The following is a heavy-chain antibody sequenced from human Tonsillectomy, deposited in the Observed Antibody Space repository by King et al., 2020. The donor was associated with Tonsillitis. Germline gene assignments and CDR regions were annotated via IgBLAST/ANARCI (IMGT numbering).Heavy chain of an antibody. J-gene: IGHJ2*01. D-gene: IGHD4-23*01. V-gene: IGHV1-18*04. Sequence: QVQLVESGAEVKKPGASVKVSCKASGYTFTTYSISWVRQAPGQGLQWMGWISTYNGDTDYAQKLQGRVTMTTDTSTSTAYMELRSLRSDDTAVYYCARYPYGGNSPWYFDLWGRGTLVTVSS. CDR3: ARYPYGGNSPWYFDL. CDR1: GYTFTTYS. CDR2: ISTYNGDT.